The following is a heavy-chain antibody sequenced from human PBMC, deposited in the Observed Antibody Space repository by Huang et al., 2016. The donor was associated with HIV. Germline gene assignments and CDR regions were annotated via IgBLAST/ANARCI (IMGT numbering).Heavy chain of an antibody. V-gene: IGHV1-8*02. CDR2: MNPNTGNT. D-gene: IGHD4-17*01. Sequence: QVHLVQSGAEVKKPGASVKVSCKASGYTFTNYDINWVRQAPGRGLAWMGWMNPNTGNTALAKSFQGRVTMTRKTSITPAYMELTSLTSEDTAVYYCARYAYGDLDYWGLGTLVIVSS. CDR3: ARYAYGDLDY. CDR1: GYTFTNYD. J-gene: IGHJ4*02.